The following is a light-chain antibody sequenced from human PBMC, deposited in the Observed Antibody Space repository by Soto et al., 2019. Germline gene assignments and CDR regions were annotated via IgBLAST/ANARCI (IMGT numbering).Light chain of an antibody. CDR3: QQSYSTPFT. V-gene: IGKV1-39*01. CDR2: AAS. CDR1: QSISSY. Sequence: DIQMTQSPSSLSASVGDRVTITCRASQSISSYLNWYQQKPGKAPQLLIYAASSLQSGDPSRFSGSGSGTDFTLTISSLQPEDFATYYCQQSYSTPFTFGPGTKVDSK. J-gene: IGKJ3*01.